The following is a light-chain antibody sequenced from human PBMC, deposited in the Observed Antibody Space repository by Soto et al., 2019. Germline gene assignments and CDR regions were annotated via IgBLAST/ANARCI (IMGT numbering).Light chain of an antibody. J-gene: IGLJ1*01. CDR3: SSYTSSDTPYV. CDR2: VVS. Sequence: QSALTQHASVSGSPGQSITISCTGTSSDVGGYNYVSWYQQHPDKAPKLMIYVVSNRPSGVSNRFSGSKSGNTASLTISGLQAEDEAAYYCSSYTSSDTPYVFGTGTKVTVL. CDR1: SSDVGGYNY. V-gene: IGLV2-14*01.